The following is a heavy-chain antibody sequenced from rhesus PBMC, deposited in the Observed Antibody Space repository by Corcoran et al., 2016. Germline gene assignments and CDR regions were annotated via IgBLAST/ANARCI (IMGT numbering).Heavy chain of an antibody. CDR1: GGPITRIY. J-gene: IGHJ5-1*01. CDR2: IPVVGGST. V-gene: IGHV4-173*01. CDR3: ARERYTSGSNRFDV. D-gene: IGHD6-31*01. Sequence: QLQLQESGPGLVKPSATLSLTCAVSGGPITRIYWSCIRHPPGKVREWMGHIPVVGGSTDYNPSLKSRVTISADTSKNQFSLKLTSVTAADTAVYYCARERYTSGSNRFDVWGPGVLVTVPS.